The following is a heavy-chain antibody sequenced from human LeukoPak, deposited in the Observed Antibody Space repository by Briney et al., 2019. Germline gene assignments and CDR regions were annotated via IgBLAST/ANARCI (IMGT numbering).Heavy chain of an antibody. CDR1: GGSISSYY. Sequence: SETLSLTCTVSGGSISSYYWSWIRQPPGKGLEWIGYIYYSGSTNYNPSLKSRVTISVDTSKNQFSLKLSSVTAADTAVYYCARGLVTIFGVATSDAFDIWGQGTMVTVSS. D-gene: IGHD3-3*01. CDR3: ARGLVTIFGVATSDAFDI. J-gene: IGHJ3*02. CDR2: IYYSGST. V-gene: IGHV4-59*01.